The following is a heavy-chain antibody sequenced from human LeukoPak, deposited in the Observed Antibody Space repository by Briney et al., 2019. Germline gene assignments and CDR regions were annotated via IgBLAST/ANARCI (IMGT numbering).Heavy chain of an antibody. J-gene: IGHJ4*02. Sequence: ASVKVSCKASGGTFSSYAISWVRQAPGQGLEWMGGIIPIFGTANYAQKFQGGVTITTDESTSTAYMELSSLRSEDTAVYYCARDRGYCSGGSCYSLSHPQYYFDYWGQGTLVTVSS. CDR3: ARDRGYCSGGSCYSLSHPQYYFDY. CDR2: IIPIFGTA. CDR1: GGTFSSYA. D-gene: IGHD2-15*01. V-gene: IGHV1-69*05.